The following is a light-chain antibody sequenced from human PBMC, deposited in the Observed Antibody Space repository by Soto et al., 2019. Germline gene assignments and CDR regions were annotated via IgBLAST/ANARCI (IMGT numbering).Light chain of an antibody. V-gene: IGLV2-14*01. CDR2: DVS. CDR3: SSYTSSSTLGV. Sequence: QSVLTQPASVSGSPGQSITISCTGTSTDIGRYNYVSWYQQHPGKAPKLMIYDVSTRPSGVSNRFSGSKSGNTASLTISGLQAEDEADYYCSSYTSSSTLGVFGGGTKLTVL. J-gene: IGLJ3*02. CDR1: STDIGRYNY.